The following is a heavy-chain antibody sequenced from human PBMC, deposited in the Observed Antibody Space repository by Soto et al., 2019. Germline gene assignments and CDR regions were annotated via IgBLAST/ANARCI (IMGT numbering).Heavy chain of an antibody. D-gene: IGHD3-10*01. J-gene: IGHJ4*02. CDR3: ARAASGRLFDY. V-gene: IGHV3-11*05. Sequence: QVQLMESGGGLVKPGGSLRLSCAASGFTFSDYYMSWIRQAPGKGLEWLSYISSRSTYTNHADSLKGRFTISRDNANNSVYLQMNSLTADDTAVYYCARAASGRLFDYWGQGTLVTVSS. CDR1: GFTFSDYY. CDR2: ISSRSTYT.